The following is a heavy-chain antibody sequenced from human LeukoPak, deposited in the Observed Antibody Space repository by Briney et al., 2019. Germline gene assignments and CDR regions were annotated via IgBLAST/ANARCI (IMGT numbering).Heavy chain of an antibody. Sequence: GGSLRLSCAASEFTFSNAWMSWVRQAPGKGLEWVGRIRSNTDGGTTDCAAPVKGRFIISIDDSKNTLYLQMNSLKPDDTAVYYCTTGGSYFDYWGQGTLVTVSS. CDR1: EFTFSNAW. J-gene: IGHJ4*02. V-gene: IGHV3-15*01. CDR2: IRSNTDGGTT. CDR3: TTGGSYFDY. D-gene: IGHD1-26*01.